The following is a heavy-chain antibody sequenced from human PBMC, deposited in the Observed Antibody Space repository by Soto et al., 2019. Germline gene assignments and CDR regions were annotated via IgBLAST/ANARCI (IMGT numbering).Heavy chain of an antibody. CDR1: GYSFTSYW. D-gene: IGHD6-13*01. CDR2: IYPGDSDT. Sequence: PGESLKISCKGSGYSFTSYWIGWVRQMPGKGLEWMGIIYPGDSDTRYSPSFQGQVTISADKSISTAYLQWSSLKASDTAMYYCARQKKGIAAPRYYYYGMDVWGQGTTVTVS. J-gene: IGHJ6*02. V-gene: IGHV5-51*01. CDR3: ARQKKGIAAPRYYYYGMDV.